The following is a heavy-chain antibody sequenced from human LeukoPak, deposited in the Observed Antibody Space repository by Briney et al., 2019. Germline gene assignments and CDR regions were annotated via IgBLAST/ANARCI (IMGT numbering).Heavy chain of an antibody. D-gene: IGHD6-13*01. Sequence: GASVKVSCKATGNTFTSYGISWVRQAPGQGLECMGWSSAYNGNTNYAQKLQGRVTMTTDTSTSTAYMELRSLRSDDTAVYYCAREGGGYSSYFLDYWGQGTLVTVSS. CDR3: AREGGGYSSYFLDY. V-gene: IGHV1-18*01. J-gene: IGHJ4*02. CDR1: GNTFTSYG. CDR2: SSAYNGNT.